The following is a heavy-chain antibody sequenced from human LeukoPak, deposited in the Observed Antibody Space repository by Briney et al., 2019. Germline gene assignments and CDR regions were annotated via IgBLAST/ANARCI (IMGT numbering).Heavy chain of an antibody. CDR3: ARGSIVGATFDYFDY. V-gene: IGHV1-2*02. CDR1: GYTFTGYY. CDR2: INPNSGGT. D-gene: IGHD1-26*01. Sequence: VASVKDSCKASGYTFTGYYIHWVRQAPGQGLEWMGWINPNSGGTNYAQKFQGRVTMTRDTCISTAYMDLSRLRSDDTAVSYFARGSIVGATFDYFDYWGQGTLVTVSS. J-gene: IGHJ4*02.